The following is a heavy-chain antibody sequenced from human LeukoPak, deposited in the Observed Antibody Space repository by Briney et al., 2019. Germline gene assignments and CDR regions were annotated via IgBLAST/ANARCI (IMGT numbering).Heavy chain of an antibody. CDR2: INPSGGST. CDR3: ARGPGSGWYLVGATEN. Sequence: ASVKVSCKASGYTFTNYYMHWVRQAPGQGLEWMGIINPSGGSTTYAQKFQGRVTMTRDTSTSTVYMELSSLRSEDTAVYYCARGPGSGWYLVGATENWGQGTLVTVSS. V-gene: IGHV1-46*01. D-gene: IGHD6-19*01. CDR1: GYTFTNYY. J-gene: IGHJ4*02.